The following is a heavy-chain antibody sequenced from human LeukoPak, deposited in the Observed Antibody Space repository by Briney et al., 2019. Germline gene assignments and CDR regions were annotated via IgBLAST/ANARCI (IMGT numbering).Heavy chain of an antibody. J-gene: IGHJ4*02. CDR1: GFILSDHY. CDR2: ITSSSSKM. D-gene: IGHD5-12*01. CDR3: ARRIVAAGGYFDS. Sequence: GGSLRLSCAASGFILSDHYMSWIRQAPGKGLEWISYITSSSSKMFYADSVKGRFTISRDNSKNSLFLQMDSLRVEDTAVYYCARRIVAAGGYFDSWGQGILVIVSS. V-gene: IGHV3-11*01.